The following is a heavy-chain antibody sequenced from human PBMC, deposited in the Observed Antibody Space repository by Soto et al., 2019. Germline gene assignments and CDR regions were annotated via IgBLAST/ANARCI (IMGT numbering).Heavy chain of an antibody. V-gene: IGHV4-59*08. CDR1: GGSISSYY. CDR2: IYYSGST. D-gene: IGHD4-17*01. J-gene: IGHJ6*03. Sequence: SETLSLTCTVSGGSISSYYWSWIRQPPGKGLEWIGYIYYSGSTNYNPSFKSRVTISVDTSKNQFSLKLSSVTAADTAVYYCASLPEETTPRPYYMDVWGKGTTVTVSS. CDR3: ASLPEETTPRPYYMDV.